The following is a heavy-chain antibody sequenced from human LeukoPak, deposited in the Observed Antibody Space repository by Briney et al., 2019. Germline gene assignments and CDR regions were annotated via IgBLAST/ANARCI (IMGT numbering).Heavy chain of an antibody. J-gene: IGHJ4*02. CDR1: GGSIRSGPYY. Sequence: ETLSLTCTVSGGSIRSGPYYWGWIRPPPGKGLEWIGNIYYGENTYYNPSLKSRVTISIDTSKNQFYLKLSSLTAADTAVYYCARRDDSSGYHKIFDYWGPGTLVTVSS. CDR2: IYYGENT. D-gene: IGHD3-22*01. V-gene: IGHV4-39*01. CDR3: ARRDDSSGYHKIFDY.